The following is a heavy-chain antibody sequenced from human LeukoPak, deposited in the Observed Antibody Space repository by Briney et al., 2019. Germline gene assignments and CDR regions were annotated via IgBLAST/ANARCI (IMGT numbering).Heavy chain of an antibody. J-gene: IGHJ4*02. CDR3: ARIGDDSSGYLDY. V-gene: IGHV4-59*01. CDR2: IYYSGST. Sequence: SETLSLTCTVSGGSISSYYWSWIRQPPGKGLEWIGYIYYSGSTNYNPSLKSRVTISVDTSKNRFSLKLSSVTAADTAVYYCARIGDDSSGYLDYWGQGTLVTVSS. CDR1: GGSISSYY. D-gene: IGHD3-22*01.